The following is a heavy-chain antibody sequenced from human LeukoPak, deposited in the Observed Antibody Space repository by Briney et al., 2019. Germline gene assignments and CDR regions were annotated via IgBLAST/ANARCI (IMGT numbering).Heavy chain of an antibody. CDR1: GFTFSSYA. D-gene: IGHD3-22*01. V-gene: IGHV3-23*01. CDR3: AKPSGGYYDSSGYYGWGAFDI. Sequence: GGSLRLSCAASGFTFSSYAMSWVHQAPGKGLGWVSAISGSGGSTYYADSVKGRFTISRDNSKNTLYLQMNSLRAEDTAVYYCAKPSGGYYDSSGYYGWGAFDIWGQGTMVTVSS. J-gene: IGHJ3*02. CDR2: ISGSGGST.